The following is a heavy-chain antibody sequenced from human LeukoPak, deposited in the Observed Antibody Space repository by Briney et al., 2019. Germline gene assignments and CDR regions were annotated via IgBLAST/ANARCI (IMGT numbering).Heavy chain of an antibody. CDR3: ARDSAQLWLHVFDY. CDR2: INPNSGGT. V-gene: IGHV1-2*02. J-gene: IGHJ4*02. D-gene: IGHD5-18*01. CDR1: GYTFTSYG. Sequence: ASVKVSCKASGYTFTSYGISWVRQAPGQGLEWMGWINPNSGGTNYAQKFQGRVTMTRDTSISTAYMELSRLRSDDTAVYYCARDSAQLWLHVFDYWGQGTLVTVSS.